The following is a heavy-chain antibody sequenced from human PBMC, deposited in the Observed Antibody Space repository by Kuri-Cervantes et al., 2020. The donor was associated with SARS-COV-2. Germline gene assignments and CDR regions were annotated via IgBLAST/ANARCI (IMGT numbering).Heavy chain of an antibody. Sequence: GSLRLSCTVSGGSISSYYWSWIRQPPGKGLEWIGSIYYSGSTYYNPSLKSRVTISVDTSKNQFSLTLSSVTAADTAVYYCARYYNEGYFDYWGQGTLVTVSS. V-gene: IGHV4-59*05. CDR1: GGSISSYY. D-gene: IGHD3-10*01. CDR3: ARYYNEGYFDY. CDR2: IYYSGST. J-gene: IGHJ4*02.